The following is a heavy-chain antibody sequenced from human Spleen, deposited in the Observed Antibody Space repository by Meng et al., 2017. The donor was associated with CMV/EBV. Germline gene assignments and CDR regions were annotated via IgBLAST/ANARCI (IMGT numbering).Heavy chain of an antibody. Sequence: ASVKVSCKASGYYFTDYYIHWVRQAPGQGLEWMGMINPSGGSTHYAQKFQGRVTLTRDTSTSTVYMQLSSLRSEDTAVYYCAREYEKYQLLGYYYYGMDVWGQGTTVTVSS. V-gene: IGHV1-46*01. J-gene: IGHJ6*02. CDR1: GYYFTDYY. CDR3: AREYEKYQLLGYYYYGMDV. D-gene: IGHD2-2*01. CDR2: INPSGGST.